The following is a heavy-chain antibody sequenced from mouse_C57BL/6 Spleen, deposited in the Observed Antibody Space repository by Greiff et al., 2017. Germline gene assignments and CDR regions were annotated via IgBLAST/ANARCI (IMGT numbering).Heavy chain of an antibody. CDR3: ARQYYYGSSLDFDY. D-gene: IGHD1-1*01. J-gene: IGHJ2*01. CDR2: IYPGNGDT. V-gene: IGHV1-12*01. Sequence: LQESGAELVRPGASVKMSCKASGYTFTSYNMHWVKQTPRQGLEWIGAIYPGNGDTSYNQKFKGKATLTVDKSSSTAYMQLSSLTSEDSAVYFCARQYYYGSSLDFDYWGQGTTLTVSS. CDR1: GYTFTSYN.